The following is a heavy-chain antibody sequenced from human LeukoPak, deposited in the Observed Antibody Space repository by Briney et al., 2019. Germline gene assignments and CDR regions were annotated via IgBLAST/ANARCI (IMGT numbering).Heavy chain of an antibody. V-gene: IGHV3-64D*06. Sequence: GGSLRRSCSASGFTFSSYAMHWVRQAPGKGLEYVSAISSNGGSTYYADSVKGRFTISRDNSKNTLYLQMSSLRAEDTAVYYCVKGGTAMVYDAFDIWGQGTMVTVSS. D-gene: IGHD5-18*01. CDR3: VKGGTAMVYDAFDI. CDR1: GFTFSSYA. J-gene: IGHJ3*02. CDR2: ISSNGGST.